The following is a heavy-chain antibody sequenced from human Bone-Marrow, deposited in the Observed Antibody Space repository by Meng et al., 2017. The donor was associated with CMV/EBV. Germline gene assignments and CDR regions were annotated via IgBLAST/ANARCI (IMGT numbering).Heavy chain of an antibody. CDR2: IRPNYGNA. Sequence: ASVKVSCKTSGYTFISYGFNWVRQVPGQGLEWMGWIRPNYGNANYAQKLRGRVTMTTDTSTSTAYMELRSLRSDDTAVYYCTRGGYSSSWYLPIIDYWGQGTRVTGSS. CDR3: TRGGYSSSWYLPIIDY. V-gene: IGHV1-18*01. D-gene: IGHD6-13*01. CDR1: GYTFISYG. J-gene: IGHJ4*02.